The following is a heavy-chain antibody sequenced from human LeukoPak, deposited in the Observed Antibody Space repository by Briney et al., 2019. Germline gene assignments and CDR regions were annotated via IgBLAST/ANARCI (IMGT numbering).Heavy chain of an antibody. V-gene: IGHV1-18*01. CDR3: ARGPPSRYSYAGPKPTTSYFDY. CDR1: GYTFTSYG. J-gene: IGHJ4*02. D-gene: IGHD5-18*01. CDR2: ISAYNGNT. Sequence: GASVKVSCKASGYTFTSYGISWVRQAPGQGLEWMGWISAYNGNTNYAQKLQGRVTMTTDTSTSTAYMELRSLRSDDTAVYYCARGPPSRYSYAGPKPTTSYFDYWGQGTLVTVSS.